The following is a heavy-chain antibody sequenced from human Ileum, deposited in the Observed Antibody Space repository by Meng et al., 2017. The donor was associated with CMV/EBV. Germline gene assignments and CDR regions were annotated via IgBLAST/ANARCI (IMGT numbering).Heavy chain of an antibody. J-gene: IGHJ6*02. Sequence: GESLKISCAVSGFTFSSYWMHWVREAPGQGLVWVSRINSDGTTTKYADSVKGRFTISRDNAENTLYLQMNTLRAEDTAVYYCARGNNYAMDVWGQGTPVTVSS. V-gene: IGHV3-74*01. CDR3: ARGNNYAMDV. CDR2: INSDGTTT. CDR1: GFTFSSYW. D-gene: IGHD1/OR15-1a*01.